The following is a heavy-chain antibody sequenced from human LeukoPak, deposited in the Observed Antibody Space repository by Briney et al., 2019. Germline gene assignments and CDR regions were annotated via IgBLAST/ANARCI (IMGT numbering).Heavy chain of an antibody. Sequence: PGGSLRLSCTASGFNFRSYGMHWVRQAPGKGLEWVAVVWSDGNSKYYADSVKGRFTISRDNSKKTLYLQMNNVRNEDTAVYFCATGSYSGGWPPFHHWGRGTLVTVSS. V-gene: IGHV3-33*03. D-gene: IGHD6-19*01. CDR2: VWSDGNSK. CDR1: GFNFRSYG. CDR3: ATGSYSGGWPPFHH. J-gene: IGHJ1*01.